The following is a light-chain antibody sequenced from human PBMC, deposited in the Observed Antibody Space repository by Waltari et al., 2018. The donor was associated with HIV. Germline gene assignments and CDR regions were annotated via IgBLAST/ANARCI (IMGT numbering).Light chain of an antibody. CDR3: QSFDSSLTTSGVI. CDR2: GNI. Sequence: QSVLTQPPSVSGAPGQRVTISCTGSSSNIGAGYDVHWYQQLPGTAPEVLIYGNIDRPSGVPDRFSGSKSGSSASLAITGLQAEDEAHYYCQSFDSSLTTSGVIFGGGTKLTVL. CDR1: SSNIGAGYD. V-gene: IGLV1-40*01. J-gene: IGLJ2*01.